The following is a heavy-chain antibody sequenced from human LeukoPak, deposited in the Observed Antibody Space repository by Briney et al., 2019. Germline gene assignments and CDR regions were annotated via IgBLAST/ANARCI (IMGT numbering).Heavy chain of an antibody. CDR2: IYTSGST. CDR3: AREDSSGYYYLVSY. CDR1: GGSISSGSYY. Sequence: SETLSLTCTVSGGSISSGSYYWSWIRQPAGKGLEWIGRIYTSGSTNYNPSLKSRVTISVDTSKNQFSLKLSSVTAADTAVYYCAREDSSGYYYLVSYWGQGTLVTVSS. J-gene: IGHJ4*02. D-gene: IGHD3-22*01. V-gene: IGHV4-61*02.